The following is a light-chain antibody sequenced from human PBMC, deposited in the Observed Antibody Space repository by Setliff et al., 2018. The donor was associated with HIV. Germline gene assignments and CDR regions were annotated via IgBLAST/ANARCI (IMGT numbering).Light chain of an antibody. CDR3: SSYTGRLPPVI. CDR1: SSDFGGYNY. V-gene: IGLV2-14*03. Sequence: QSVLAQPASVSGSPGQSITISCTGASSDFGGYNYVSWYEQHPGKAPKLMIYDVSKRPSGVSNRFSGSKSGNTASLTISGLQAEDEADYYCSSYTGRLPPVILGGGTKVTVL. J-gene: IGLJ2*01. CDR2: DVS.